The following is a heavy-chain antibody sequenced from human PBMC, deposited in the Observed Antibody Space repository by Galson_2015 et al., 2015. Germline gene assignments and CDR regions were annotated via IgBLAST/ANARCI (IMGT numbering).Heavy chain of an antibody. CDR1: GFSLSTSGMR. D-gene: IGHD6-19*01. CDR2: IDWDDDK. V-gene: IGHV2-70*04. CDR3: ARIASSGWYFDY. J-gene: IGHJ4*02. Sequence: PALVKPTQTLTLTCTFSGFSLSTSGMRVSWIRQPPGKALEWLARIDWDDDKFYSTSLKTRLTISKDTSKNQVVLTMTNMDPVDTATYYCARIASSGWYFDYWGQGTLVTVSS.